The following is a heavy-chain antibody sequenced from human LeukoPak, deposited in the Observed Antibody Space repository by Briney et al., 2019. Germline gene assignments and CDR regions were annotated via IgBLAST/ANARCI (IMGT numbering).Heavy chain of an antibody. V-gene: IGHV3-11*04. CDR3: ARAQFSEKSDAFDP. J-gene: IGHJ5*02. Sequence: PGGSLRLSCAASGFIFSDYYMSWIRQAPGKGLEWVSYISGSGNTIYYADSVKGRFTISRDNAQKSVSLQMNSLRAEDTAVYYCARAQFSEKSDAFDPWGQGTLVTVSS. D-gene: IGHD2/OR15-2a*01. CDR1: GFIFSDYY. CDR2: ISGSGNTI.